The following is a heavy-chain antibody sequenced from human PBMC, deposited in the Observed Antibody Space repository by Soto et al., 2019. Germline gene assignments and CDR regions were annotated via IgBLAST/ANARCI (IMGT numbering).Heavy chain of an antibody. D-gene: IGHD6-19*01. J-gene: IGHJ5*02. V-gene: IGHV4-59*01. CDR3: ARGGWSVDP. CDR1: GASMSPSY. Sequence: LETLSLTCTVSGASMSPSYWSWIRQPPGKGLEWIGYIYYSGNTNYNPSLKSRVTMSVDTSKNQFSLIPTSVTAADTAVYYCARGGWSVDPWGQGTLVTVSS. CDR2: IYYSGNT.